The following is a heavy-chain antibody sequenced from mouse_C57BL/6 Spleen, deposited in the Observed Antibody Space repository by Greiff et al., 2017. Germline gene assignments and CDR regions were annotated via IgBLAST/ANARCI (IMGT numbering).Heavy chain of an antibody. J-gene: IGHJ4*01. CDR1: GYSFTGYY. Sequence: EVQLQQSGPELVKPGASVKISCKASGYSFTGYYMNWVKQSPEKSLEWIGEINPSTGGTTYNQKFKAKATLTVDKSSSTAYMQLKSLTSEDSAVYYCARYYGSTHSAMDYWGQGTSVTVSS. D-gene: IGHD1-1*01. V-gene: IGHV1-42*01. CDR3: ARYYGSTHSAMDY. CDR2: INPSTGGT.